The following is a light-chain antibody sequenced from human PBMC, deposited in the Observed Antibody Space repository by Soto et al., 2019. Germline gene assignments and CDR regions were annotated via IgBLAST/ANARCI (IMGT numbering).Light chain of an antibody. CDR1: QSISSW. Sequence: DIQMTQSPSSLSASVGDRVSITCRASQSISSWLAWYQQKPGKAPKLLMFDTFSLESGVPSRFSGSRSGTEFTLTISSLQPDDYATYYCQQYNSYSGMFGQGTKVDIK. V-gene: IGKV1-5*01. J-gene: IGKJ1*01. CDR3: QQYNSYSGM. CDR2: DTF.